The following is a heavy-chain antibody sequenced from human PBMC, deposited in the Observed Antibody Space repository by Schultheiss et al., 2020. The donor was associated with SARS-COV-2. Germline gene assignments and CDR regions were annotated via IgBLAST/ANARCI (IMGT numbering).Heavy chain of an antibody. CDR1: GFTFSSYA. D-gene: IGHD1-20*01. CDR3: AKDTPYNWNDGGAFDI. CDR2: ISGSGGST. Sequence: GGSLRLSCAASGFTFSSYAMSWVRQAPGKGLEWVSAISGSGGSTYYADSVKGRFTISRDNSKNTLYLQMNSLRAEDTAVYYCAKDTPYNWNDGGAFDIWGQGTMVTVSS. J-gene: IGHJ3*02. V-gene: IGHV3-23*01.